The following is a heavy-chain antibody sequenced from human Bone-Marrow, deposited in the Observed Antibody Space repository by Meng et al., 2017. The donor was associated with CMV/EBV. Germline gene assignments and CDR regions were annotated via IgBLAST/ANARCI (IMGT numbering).Heavy chain of an antibody. J-gene: IGHJ4*02. CDR2: INSDGSST. D-gene: IGHD2-15*01. CDR1: GFTFSSYW. V-gene: IGHV3-74*01. Sequence: GESLKISCAAFGFTFSSYWMHWVRQAPGKGLVWVSRINSDGSSTSYADSVKGRFTISRDNAKNTLYLQMNSLRAEDTAVYYCARKFCAFGSCFDYWGQGTLVTVSS. CDR3: ARKFCAFGSCFDY.